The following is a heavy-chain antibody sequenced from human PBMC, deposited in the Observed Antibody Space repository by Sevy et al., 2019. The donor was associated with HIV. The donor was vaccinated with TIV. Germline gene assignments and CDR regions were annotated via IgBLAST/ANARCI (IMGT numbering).Heavy chain of an antibody. CDR3: AILGVDCVSTNCYGMRSLSFDF. D-gene: IGHD2-2*01. Sequence: GGSLRLSCAASGFPFSNFAMSWVRQAPGKGLEWVAVISYDGSSKYYPDSVKGRFTISRDNAKNTLYLQMNRLRPEDTAVYFCAILGVDCVSTNCYGMRSLSFDFWGQGTLVTVSS. CDR2: ISYDGSSK. J-gene: IGHJ4*02. V-gene: IGHV3-30-3*01. CDR1: GFPFSNFA.